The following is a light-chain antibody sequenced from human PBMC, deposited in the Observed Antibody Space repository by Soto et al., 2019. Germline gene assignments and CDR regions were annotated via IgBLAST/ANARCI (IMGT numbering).Light chain of an antibody. CDR3: ASWDDNLDGVV. Sequence: QSVLTQPPSASGTPGQRLTISCSGSSSNIGSNSVSWYQQIPGTAPRLIIHSNVQRPSGVPDRFSGSKSGASVSLAISGLQSEDEADYYCASWDDNLDGVVFGGGTKLTVL. V-gene: IGLV1-44*01. J-gene: IGLJ3*02. CDR2: SNV. CDR1: SSNIGSNS.